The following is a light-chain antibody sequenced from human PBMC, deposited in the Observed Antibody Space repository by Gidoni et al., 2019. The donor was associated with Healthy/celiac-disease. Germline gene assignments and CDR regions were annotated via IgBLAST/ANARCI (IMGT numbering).Light chain of an antibody. CDR1: QSISSY. Sequence: DIQMTESPSSLSASGGDRVTLTFRASQSISSYLNWYQQKPGKAPKLLIYAASSLQSGVPSRFSGSGSGTDFTLTISSLQPEDFATYYCQQSYSTPRTFXQXTKVEIK. V-gene: IGKV1-39*01. CDR2: AAS. J-gene: IGKJ1*01. CDR3: QQSYSTPRT.